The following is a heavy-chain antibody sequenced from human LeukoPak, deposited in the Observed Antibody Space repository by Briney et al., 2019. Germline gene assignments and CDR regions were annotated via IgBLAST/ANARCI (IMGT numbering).Heavy chain of an antibody. Sequence: GASVKLSCKASGYTFPDYYIHWLRQAPGQGLQWMGRIIPKSGATDYSQRFQGRVSMTRDTSITTVYMELSSLRSDDTAMFYCARKSSGTYFDWGQGTLVTVSS. CDR2: IIPKSGAT. V-gene: IGHV1-2*02. CDR1: GYTFPDYY. D-gene: IGHD3-10*01. CDR3: ARKSSGTYFD. J-gene: IGHJ4*02.